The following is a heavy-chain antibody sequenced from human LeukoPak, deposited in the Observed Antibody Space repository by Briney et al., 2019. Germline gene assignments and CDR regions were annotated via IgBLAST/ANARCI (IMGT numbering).Heavy chain of an antibody. V-gene: IGHV3-21*01. CDR3: TRKGSQWDFLVDY. CDR2: ISSSSNYI. D-gene: IGHD2/OR15-2a*01. Sequence: GGSLRLSCAASGFTSSIYSMNWVRQAPGKGLEWVSSISSSSNYIYYADSLKGRFTISRDNAKNSLYLQMDSLTAEDTAVYYCTRKGSQWDFLVDYWGQGTRVAVSP. CDR1: GFTSSIYS. J-gene: IGHJ4*02.